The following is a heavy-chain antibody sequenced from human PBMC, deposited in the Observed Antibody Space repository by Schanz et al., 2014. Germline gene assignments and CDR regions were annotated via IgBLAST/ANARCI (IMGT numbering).Heavy chain of an antibody. V-gene: IGHV3-23*01. D-gene: IGHD2-15*01. Sequence: EVQLLESGGGLVQPGGSLRLSCAASGFTFSSYAMSWVRQAPGKGLEWVSALSGSGGSTYYADSVKGRFTISRDNSKTTLSLQMNSLRAEDTAVYYCAKGMGYCSGGTCYDCYYYGLDVWGQGTTVAVSS. J-gene: IGHJ6*02. CDR1: GFTFSSYA. CDR3: AKGMGYCSGGTCYDCYYYGLDV. CDR2: LSGSGGST.